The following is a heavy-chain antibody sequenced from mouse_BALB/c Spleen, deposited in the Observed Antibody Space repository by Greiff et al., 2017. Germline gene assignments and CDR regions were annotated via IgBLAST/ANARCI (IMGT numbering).Heavy chain of an antibody. CDR1: GYTFTSYW. D-gene: IGHD1-1*01. Sequence: EVQLQQSGTVLARPGASVKMSCKASGYTFTSYWMHWVKQRPGQGLEWIGAIYPGNSDTSYNQKFKGKAKLTAVTSTSTAYMELSSLTNEDSAVYYCTREGITTVVAEGFAYWGQGTLVTVSA. CDR3: TREGITTVVAEGFAY. J-gene: IGHJ3*01. CDR2: IYPGNSDT. V-gene: IGHV1-5*01.